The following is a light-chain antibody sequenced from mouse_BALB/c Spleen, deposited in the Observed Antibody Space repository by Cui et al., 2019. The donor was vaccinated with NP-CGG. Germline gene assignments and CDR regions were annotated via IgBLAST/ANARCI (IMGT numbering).Light chain of an antibody. V-gene: IGLV1*01. CDR3: ALWYSTHLV. Sequence: QAVVTQESALTTSPGETVTLTCRSSTGAVTTSNYANWVQEKPDHLFTGLIGGTNNRAPGVPARFSGSLIGDKAALTITGAQTEDEAMYFCALWYSTHLVFGGGTKLTVL. CDR2: GTN. J-gene: IGLJ1*01. CDR1: TGAVTTSNY.